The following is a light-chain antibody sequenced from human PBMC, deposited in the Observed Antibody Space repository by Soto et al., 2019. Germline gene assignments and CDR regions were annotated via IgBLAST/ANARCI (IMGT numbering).Light chain of an antibody. CDR1: QSISNW. CDR3: QQYNTYSRT. Sequence: DIQMTQSPSTLSASVGDRVTITCRASQSISNWLAWYQQRPGKDPKLLIYMASRLEGGVASRFSGSGSGTEFTLTISSLQPDDFATYYCQQYNTYSRTFGQGTKVEIK. CDR2: MAS. J-gene: IGKJ1*01. V-gene: IGKV1-5*03.